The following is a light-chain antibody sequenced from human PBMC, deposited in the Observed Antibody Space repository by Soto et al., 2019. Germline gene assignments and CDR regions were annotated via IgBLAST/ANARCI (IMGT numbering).Light chain of an antibody. V-gene: IGKV3-20*01. CDR2: DAS. Sequence: EIVMAQSPATLSVSPGERATLCCRASQSVTRYVAWYQQKPGQAPRLLISDASGRATGIPDRFSGSGSETDFSLTINRLEPEDFAVYFCQQYGSSPITFGQGTRLEIK. CDR3: QQYGSSPIT. J-gene: IGKJ5*01. CDR1: QSVTRY.